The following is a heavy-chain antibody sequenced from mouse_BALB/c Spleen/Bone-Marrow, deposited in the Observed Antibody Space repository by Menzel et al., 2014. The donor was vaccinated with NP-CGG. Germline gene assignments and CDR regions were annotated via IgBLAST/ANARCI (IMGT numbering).Heavy chain of an antibody. Sequence: EVQLQQSGPGLVKPSQSLSLTCTVTGYSITSDYAWNWIRQFPGNKLEWMGYISYSGSTSYNPSLKSRISITRDTSKDQFFLQLNSVTTEDTATYYCAYYRYDYYAMDYWGRGTSVTVSS. J-gene: IGHJ4*01. CDR2: ISYSGST. CDR3: AYYRYDYYAMDY. V-gene: IGHV3-2*02. CDR1: GYSITSDYA. D-gene: IGHD2-14*01.